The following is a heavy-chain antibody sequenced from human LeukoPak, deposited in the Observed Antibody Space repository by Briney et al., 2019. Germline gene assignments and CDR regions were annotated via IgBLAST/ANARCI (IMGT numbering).Heavy chain of an antibody. V-gene: IGHV4-30-2*02. CDR3: ARGYCSSTSCSTYDY. CDR2: TYHSGGT. D-gene: IGHD2-2*01. Sequence: PSETLSLTCAVSGDSISSGGYSWNWIRQAPGKGLEWVGYTYHSGGTYYNPSLKSRVTISVDRSKNQFSLKLSSVTAADTAVYYCARGYCSSTSCSTYDYWGQGTLVTVSS. J-gene: IGHJ4*02. CDR1: GDSISSGGYS.